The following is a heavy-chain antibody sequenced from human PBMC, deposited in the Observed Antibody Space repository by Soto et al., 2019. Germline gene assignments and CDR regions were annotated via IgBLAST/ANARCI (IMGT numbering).Heavy chain of an antibody. CDR1: GDSVSSTSAS. D-gene: IGHD3-16*02. CDR2: TYYRSKWYN. Sequence: SQTLSLTCVISGDSVSSTSASWNWIRQSTSRGLEWLGRTYYRSKWYNDYAVSVKSRITINPDTSKNQFSLQLNSVTAGDTAVYSCVRDPVISSPLYFDRWGQGTLVTASS. V-gene: IGHV6-1*01. CDR3: VRDPVISSPLYFDR. J-gene: IGHJ4*02.